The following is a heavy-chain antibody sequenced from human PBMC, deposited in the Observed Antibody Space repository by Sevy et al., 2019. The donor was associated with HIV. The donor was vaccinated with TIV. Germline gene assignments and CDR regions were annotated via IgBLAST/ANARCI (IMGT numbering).Heavy chain of an antibody. CDR2: IYYSGST. Sequence: SETLSLTCTVSGGSISSYYWSWIRQPPGKGLEWIGYIYYSGSTNYNPSLKSRVTISVDTSKNQFSLKLSSVTAADTAVYYCARLRREEYYFDYWGQGTLVTVSS. CDR3: ARLRREEYYFDY. J-gene: IGHJ4*02. D-gene: IGHD3-10*01. V-gene: IGHV4-59*08. CDR1: GGSISSYY.